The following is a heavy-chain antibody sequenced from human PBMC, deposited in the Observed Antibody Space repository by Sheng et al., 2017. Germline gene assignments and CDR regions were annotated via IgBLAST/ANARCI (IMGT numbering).Heavy chain of an antibody. CDR3: AREGIASDIPTPYFMDV. D-gene: IGHD6-13*01. Sequence: QVQLVESGGGVVQPGRSLRLSCAASGFSFGTYPMQWVRQAPGKGLEWVAVISYDGSEKYYADSVKGRFTISRDNSKNTVYLQMNSLRAEDTAVYYCAREGIASDIPTPYFMDVWGQGTTVTVSS. V-gene: IGHV3-30*04. J-gene: IGHJ6*03. CDR1: GFSFGTYP. CDR2: ISYDGSEK.